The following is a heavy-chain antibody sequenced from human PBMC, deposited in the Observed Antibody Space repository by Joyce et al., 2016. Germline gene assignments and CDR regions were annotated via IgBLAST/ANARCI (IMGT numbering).Heavy chain of an antibody. CDR1: GCNFNDHD. J-gene: IGHJ5*02. V-gene: IGHV3-69-1*01. Sequence: EVQLVESGGGLVQPGGSLRLSCAASGCNFNDHDMNGVRQAPGKGLEWISQIKRRGTIYYAASVRGRFTISRDTAHNSLFLQMNTLREGDTAVYYCEGCHTWGQGTLVTVSS. D-gene: IGHD3-10*01. CDR2: IKRRGTI. CDR3: EGCHT.